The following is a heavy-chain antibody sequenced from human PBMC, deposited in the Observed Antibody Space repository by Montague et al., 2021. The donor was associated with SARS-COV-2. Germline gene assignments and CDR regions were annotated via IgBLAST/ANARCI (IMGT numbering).Heavy chain of an antibody. CDR2: VSYSGTT. CDR3: AGGADWIQLLPFAS. J-gene: IGHJ4*02. Sequence: SETLSLTCSVSGGSISSTSYYWGWIRQSPERGLDWIGSVSYSGTTKFNPSLKSRVTISLYTAKSHFSLRLTSVTATDTALYSCAGGADWIQLLPFASWGQGMLVAVSS. CDR1: GGSISSTSYY. D-gene: IGHD5-18*01. V-gene: IGHV4-39*02.